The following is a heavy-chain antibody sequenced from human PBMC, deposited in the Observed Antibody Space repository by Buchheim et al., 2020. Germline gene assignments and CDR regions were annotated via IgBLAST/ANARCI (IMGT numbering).Heavy chain of an antibody. CDR1: GGSFSGYY. Sequence: QVQLQQWGAGLLKPSETLSLTCAVYGGSFSGYYWSWIRQPPGKGLEWIGEINHSGSTNYNPSLKSRVTISVDTSKNQFSLKLSSVTAADTAVYYCASLALVPAAMGYYYYGMDVWGQGTT. CDR3: ASLALVPAAMGYYYYGMDV. D-gene: IGHD2-2*01. J-gene: IGHJ6*02. V-gene: IGHV4-34*01. CDR2: INHSGST.